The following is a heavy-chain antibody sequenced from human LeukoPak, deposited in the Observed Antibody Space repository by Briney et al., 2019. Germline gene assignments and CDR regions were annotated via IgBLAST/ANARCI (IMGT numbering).Heavy chain of an antibody. V-gene: IGHV1-2*02. Sequence: ASVKVSCKASGYTFTGYYMKWVRQAPGQGLEWMGWINPNSGGTNYAQKFQGRVTMTRDTSISTAYMELSRLRSDDTAVYYCARNFNFDSSGYPHYWGQGTLVTVSS. J-gene: IGHJ4*02. CDR3: ARNFNFDSSGYPHY. D-gene: IGHD3-22*01. CDR1: GYTFTGYY. CDR2: INPNSGGT.